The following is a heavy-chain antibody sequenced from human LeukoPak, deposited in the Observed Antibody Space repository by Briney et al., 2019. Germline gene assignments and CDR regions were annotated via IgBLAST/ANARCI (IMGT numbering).Heavy chain of an antibody. Sequence: SVKVSCKASGGTFSRYAINWVRQAPGQGLEWMGGIIPIFGTANYAQKFQGRVTITADESTSTAYMELSSLRSEDTAVYYCARSRGSCYSCGDYWGQGTLVTVSS. CDR1: GGTFSRYA. CDR2: IIPIFGTA. V-gene: IGHV1-69*01. D-gene: IGHD2-15*01. J-gene: IGHJ4*02. CDR3: ARSRGSCYSCGDY.